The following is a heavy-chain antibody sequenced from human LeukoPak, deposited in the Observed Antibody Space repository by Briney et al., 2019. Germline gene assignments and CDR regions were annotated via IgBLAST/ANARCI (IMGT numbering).Heavy chain of an antibody. CDR1: GYRFITYW. CDR2: IHPGDSDT. Sequence: GESLKISCKGSGYRFITYWIAWVRQMPGKGLEWMGMIHPGDSDTRYSPSFQGQVTISADKSISTAYLQWSSLKASDTAMYYCARRAGGSHAVDYWGQGTLVTVSS. J-gene: IGHJ4*02. CDR3: ARRAGGSHAVDY. V-gene: IGHV5-51*01. D-gene: IGHD1-26*01.